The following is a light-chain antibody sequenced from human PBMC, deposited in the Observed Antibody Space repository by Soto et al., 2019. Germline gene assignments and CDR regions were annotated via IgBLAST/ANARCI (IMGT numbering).Light chain of an antibody. CDR1: SSNIGSNT. V-gene: IGLV1-44*01. Sequence: QSVLTQPPSASGTPGQRVTISCSGSSSNIGSNTVNWYQQLPGTAPKLLIYSNNQRPSGVPDRFSGSKSGTSASLAISGLQSADEADYYCAAWDDSLNGPVVFGGGTKVTVL. CDR3: AAWDDSLNGPVV. J-gene: IGLJ2*01. CDR2: SNN.